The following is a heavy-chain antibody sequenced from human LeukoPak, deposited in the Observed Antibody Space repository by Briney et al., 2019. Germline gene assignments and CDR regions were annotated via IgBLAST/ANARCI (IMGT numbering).Heavy chain of an antibody. V-gene: IGHV3-48*02. CDR2: ISSSGTTV. J-gene: IGHJ4*02. CDR3: RAALLGATVY. CDR1: GFTFSSYN. Sequence: GGSLRLSCAASGFTFSSYNMDWVRQAPGKGLEWVSYISSSGTTVYYADSVKGRFTISRDNAKNSLYLQMDSLTDEDTAVYYCRAALLGATVYWGQGTLVTVSS. D-gene: IGHD1-26*01.